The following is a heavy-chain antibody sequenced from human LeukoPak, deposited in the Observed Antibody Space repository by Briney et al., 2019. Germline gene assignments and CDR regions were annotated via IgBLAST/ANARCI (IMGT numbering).Heavy chain of an antibody. CDR2: ISGSGGSP. CDR3: SKVRAVASYFDY. Sequence: GGSLRLSCAASGFTFSSYAMNWVGQAPGKGREGVSAISGSGGSPYYADSAKGRFPIPRDSSKDPLYLQTNSLSAEDPAVYSCSKVRAVASYFDYWGQGTLVTVSS. V-gene: IGHV3-23*01. D-gene: IGHD6-19*01. J-gene: IGHJ4*02. CDR1: GFTFSSYA.